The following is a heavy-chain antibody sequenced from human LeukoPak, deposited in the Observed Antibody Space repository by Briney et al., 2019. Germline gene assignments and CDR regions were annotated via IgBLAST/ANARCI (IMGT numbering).Heavy chain of an antibody. CDR3: ARDQGTAMAPYYFDY. V-gene: IGHV3-48*03. CDR1: GFTFSSHW. Sequence: GGSLRLSCVASGFTFSSHWMNWVRQAPGKGLEWVSYISDTGSSIYYADSVKGRFTIFRDNAKNSLYLQMNSLRVEDTAIYYCARDQGTAMAPYYFDYWGQGTLVTVSS. CDR2: ISDTGSSI. D-gene: IGHD5-18*01. J-gene: IGHJ4*02.